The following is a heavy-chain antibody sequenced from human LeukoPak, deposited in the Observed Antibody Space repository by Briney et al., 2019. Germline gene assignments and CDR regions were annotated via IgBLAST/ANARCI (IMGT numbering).Heavy chain of an antibody. Sequence: GASVKVSCKASGGTFSSYAISWVRQAPGQGLEWMGGIIPIFGTANYAQKFQGRVTITTDESTSTAYMELSSLRSEDTAVYYCARGGAGGSGSRPWGQGTLVTVSS. CDR2: IIPIFGTA. D-gene: IGHD3-10*01. J-gene: IGHJ5*02. CDR1: GGTFSSYA. V-gene: IGHV1-69*05. CDR3: ARGGAGGSGSRP.